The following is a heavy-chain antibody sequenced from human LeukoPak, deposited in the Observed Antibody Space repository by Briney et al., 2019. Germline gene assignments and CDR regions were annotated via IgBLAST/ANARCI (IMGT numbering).Heavy chain of an antibody. V-gene: IGHV5-51*01. J-gene: IGHJ4*02. Sequence: GESLKFSCNGSGYSFTSYWIGWVRQLPGKGLEWMGIIYPGDSDTRYSPSFQGQVTISADQSISTAYLQWSSQNASDTAMYYCARLSSPYYYDSSEIDYWGQGTLVTVSS. CDR2: IYPGDSDT. CDR3: ARLSSPYYYDSSEIDY. D-gene: IGHD3-22*01. CDR1: GYSFTSYW.